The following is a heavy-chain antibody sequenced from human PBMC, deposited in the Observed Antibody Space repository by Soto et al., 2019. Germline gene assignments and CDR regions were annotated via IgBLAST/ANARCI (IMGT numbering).Heavy chain of an antibody. CDR1: GFTFSSYE. V-gene: IGHV3-48*03. D-gene: IGHD2-21*02. Sequence: PGGSLRLSCAASGFTFSSYEMNWVRQAPGKGLEWVSYVSSSGSTIYYADSVKGRFTISRDNAKNSLYLQTNSLRAEDTAVYYCARGDVGIKGGMDVWGQGTTVTVSS. CDR2: VSSSGSTI. J-gene: IGHJ6*02. CDR3: ARGDVGIKGGMDV.